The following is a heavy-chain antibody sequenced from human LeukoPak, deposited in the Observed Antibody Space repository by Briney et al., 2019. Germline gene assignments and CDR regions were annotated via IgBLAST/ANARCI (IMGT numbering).Heavy chain of an antibody. Sequence: GASVKVSCKASGGTFSSYAISWVRQAPGQGLEWMGRIIPILGIANYAQKFQGRVTITADKSTSTAYMELSSLRSEDAAVYYCARERIPLSSWVIDVVVTAVGGMDVWGQGTTVTVSS. J-gene: IGHJ6*02. D-gene: IGHD2-21*02. CDR1: GGTFSSYA. V-gene: IGHV1-69*04. CDR3: ARERIPLSSWVIDVVVTAVGGMDV. CDR2: IIPILGIA.